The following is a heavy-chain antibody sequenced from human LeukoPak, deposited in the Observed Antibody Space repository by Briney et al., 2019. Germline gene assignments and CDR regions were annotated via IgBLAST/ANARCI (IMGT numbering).Heavy chain of an antibody. J-gene: IGHJ5*02. Sequence: SETLSLTCIVSGVSISSSDYYWDWIRQPPGKGLEWIGSIYSGGSTYYNPSLKSRVTISVDTSMNQFSLKLSFVTTADTAVYYCARALAYCSGGSCTRGYNWFDPWGQGTLVTVPS. CDR3: ARALAYCSGGSCTRGYNWFDP. CDR1: GVSISSSDYY. CDR2: IYSGGST. V-gene: IGHV4-39*01. D-gene: IGHD2-15*01.